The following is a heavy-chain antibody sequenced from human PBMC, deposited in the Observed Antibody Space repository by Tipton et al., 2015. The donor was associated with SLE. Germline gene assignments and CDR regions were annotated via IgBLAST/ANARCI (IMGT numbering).Heavy chain of an antibody. V-gene: IGHV1-18*01. CDR1: GYIFTSYG. CDR2: ISIYNGNTNT. D-gene: IGHD3-22*01. J-gene: IGHJ6*02. Sequence: QSGAEVKKPGASVKVSCKASGYIFTSYGISWVRQAPGQGLEWMGWISIYNGNTNTNYVQKFQDRVTMTADTTTSTAYMELRSLRSDDTAVYYCARDRVHDYYDTSDYYYYGMDVWGQGTTVTVSS. CDR3: ARDRVHDYYDTSDYYYYGMDV.